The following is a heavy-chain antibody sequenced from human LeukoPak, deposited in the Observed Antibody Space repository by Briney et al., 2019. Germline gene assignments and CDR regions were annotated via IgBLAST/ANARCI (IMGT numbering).Heavy chain of an antibody. CDR1: GFTFSSYW. Sequence: GGSLRLSCAASGFTFSSYWMTWVRQAPGKGLEWVANIKQDESGKYYVDSVKGRFTISRDNAKSSLYLQMNSLRTEDTAVYYCARVLVYSYGSGYNMDVWGKGTTVTVSS. V-gene: IGHV3-7*01. CDR2: IKQDESGK. CDR3: ARVLVYSYGSGYNMDV. D-gene: IGHD5-18*01. J-gene: IGHJ6*03.